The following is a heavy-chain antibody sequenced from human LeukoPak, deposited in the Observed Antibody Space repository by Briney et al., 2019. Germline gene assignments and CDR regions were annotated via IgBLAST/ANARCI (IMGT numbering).Heavy chain of an antibody. J-gene: IGHJ4*02. CDR1: GFTVSSNY. Sequence: PGGSLRLSCAASGFTVSSNYMSWVRQAPGKGLEWVSVIYSGGSTYYADSVKGRFTISRDNSKNTLYLQMSSLRAEDTAVYYCAREARDGYNYYFDYWGQGTLVTVSS. V-gene: IGHV3-53*01. CDR3: AREARDGYNYYFDY. D-gene: IGHD5-24*01. CDR2: IYSGGST.